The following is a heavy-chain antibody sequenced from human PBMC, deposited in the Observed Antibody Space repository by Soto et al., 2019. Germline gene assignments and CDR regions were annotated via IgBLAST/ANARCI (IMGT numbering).Heavy chain of an antibody. J-gene: IGHJ5*02. D-gene: IGHD6-6*01. CDR1: VGTFSSYA. Sequence: QVQLVQSGAEVKKPGSSVKVSCKASVGTFSSYAISWVRQAPGQGLEWMGGIIPIFGTANYAQKFQGRGTITADKSTSTAYMELRSLRSEDTAVYYCGRKVEYSSSGVWFDPWGQGTLVTVSS. CDR3: GRKVEYSSSGVWFDP. V-gene: IGHV1-69*06. CDR2: IIPIFGTA.